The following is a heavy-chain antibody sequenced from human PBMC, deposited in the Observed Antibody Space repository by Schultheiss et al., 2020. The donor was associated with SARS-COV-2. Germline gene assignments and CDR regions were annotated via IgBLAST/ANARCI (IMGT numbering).Heavy chain of an antibody. J-gene: IGHJ6*02. D-gene: IGHD1-14*01. CDR3: ARDTEAYTPVFDYYYYGMDV. CDR2: ISGSGGST. Sequence: GGSLRLSCAASGFTFSNAWMSWVRQAPGKGLEWVSAISGSGGSTYYADSVKGRFTISRDNSKNTAYLQMNSLKTEDTAVYYCARDTEAYTPVFDYYYYGMDVWGQGTTVTVSS. CDR1: GFTFSNAW. V-gene: IGHV3-23*01.